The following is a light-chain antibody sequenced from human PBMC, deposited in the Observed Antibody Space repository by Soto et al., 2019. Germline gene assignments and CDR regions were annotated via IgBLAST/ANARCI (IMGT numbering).Light chain of an antibody. Sequence: EIVLTQSPATLSLSPGERATLSCRASQSVSSYLAWYQQKPGQAPRLLIYDASNRATGIPARFSGSGSGTDFTLIISRLEPEDFAVYYCQQRSNWLTFGGGTKVEIK. CDR3: QQRSNWLT. V-gene: IGKV3-11*01. J-gene: IGKJ4*01. CDR1: QSVSSY. CDR2: DAS.